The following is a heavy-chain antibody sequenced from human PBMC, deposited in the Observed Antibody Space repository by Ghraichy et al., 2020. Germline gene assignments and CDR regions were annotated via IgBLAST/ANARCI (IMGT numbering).Heavy chain of an antibody. CDR2: ISVSGHTT. Sequence: GGSLRLSCVASGFTFSNYAMSWVRQAPGKGPEWVSDISVSGHTTHYAESVKGRFTISRDNSKNTLFLQMNTLRGEDTAIYYCAKTWGRNCGGDCYRWFDPWGQGTLVTVFS. J-gene: IGHJ5*02. CDR1: GFTFSNYA. D-gene: IGHD2-21*02. CDR3: AKTWGRNCGGDCYRWFDP. V-gene: IGHV3-23*01.